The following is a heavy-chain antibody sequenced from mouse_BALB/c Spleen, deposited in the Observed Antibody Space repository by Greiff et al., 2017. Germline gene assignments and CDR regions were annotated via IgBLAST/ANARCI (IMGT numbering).Heavy chain of an antibody. D-gene: IGHD1-1*01. J-gene: IGHJ4*01. V-gene: IGHV1-4*02. CDR2: INPSSGYT. CDR1: GYTFTSYT. Sequence: VQLQQSAAELARPGASVKMSCKASGYTFTSYTMHWVKQRPGQGLEWIGYINPSSGYTEYNQKFKDKTTLTADKSSSTAYMQLSSLTSEDSAVYYCARYYYGSSYYAMDYWGQGTSVTVSS. CDR3: ARYYYGSSYYAMDY.